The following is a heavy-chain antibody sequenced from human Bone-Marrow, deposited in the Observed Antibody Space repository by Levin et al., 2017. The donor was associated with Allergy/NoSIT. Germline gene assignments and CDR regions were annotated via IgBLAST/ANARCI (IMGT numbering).Heavy chain of an antibody. CDR1: GGSFSRFG. J-gene: IGHJ6*02. CDR3: ARESQEMATTRGGMDV. V-gene: IGHV1-69*13. Sequence: EASVKVSCKTSGGSFSRFGVNWVRQAPGQGLEWMGVIIPIFGSADYAQKFQGRLRITADESTTTVYMEMSSLISDDTAVYYCARESQEMATTRGGMDVWGPGTTVTVSS. D-gene: IGHD5-24*01. CDR2: IIPIFGSA.